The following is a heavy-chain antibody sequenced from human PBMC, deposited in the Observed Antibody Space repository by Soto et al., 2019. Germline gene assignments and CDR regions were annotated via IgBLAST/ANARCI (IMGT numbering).Heavy chain of an antibody. Sequence: GESLKISCQGSGYSFAGYWITWVRQKPGKSLEWMGRIDPSDSQTYYSPSFRGHVTISVTKSITTVFLQWSSLRASDTAMYYCARQIYDSDTGPNFQYYFDSWGQGTPVTVS. CDR3: ARQIYDSDTGPNFQYYFDS. V-gene: IGHV5-10-1*01. CDR1: GYSFAGYW. CDR2: IDPSDSQT. J-gene: IGHJ4*02. D-gene: IGHD3-22*01.